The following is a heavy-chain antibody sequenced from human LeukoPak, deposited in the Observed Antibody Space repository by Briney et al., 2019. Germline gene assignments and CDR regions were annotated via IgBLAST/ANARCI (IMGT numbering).Heavy chain of an antibody. CDR3: ARGVMEMATMDY. CDR1: GGSISSGGYY. J-gene: IGHJ4*02. Sequence: PSETLSLTCTVSGGSISSGGYYWSWIRQHPGKGLEWIGYIYYSGSTYYNPSLKSRVTISVDTSKNQFSLKLSSVTAADTAVYYCARGVMEMATMDYWGQGTLVTVSP. D-gene: IGHD5-24*01. CDR2: IYYSGST. V-gene: IGHV4-31*03.